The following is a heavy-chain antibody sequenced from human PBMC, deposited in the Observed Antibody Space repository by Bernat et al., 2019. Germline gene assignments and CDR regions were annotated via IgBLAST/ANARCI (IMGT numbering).Heavy chain of an antibody. D-gene: IGHD4-17*01. CDR1: VFTFSSYA. J-gene: IGHJ4*02. Sequence: QVQLVESGGGVVQPGRSLRLSCAASVFTFSSYAMHWVRQAPGKGLEWVAVISYDGSNKYYADSVKGRFTISRDNSKNTLYLQMNSLRAEDTAVYYCARDGRYGDYALDYWGQGTLVTVSS. CDR3: ARDGRYGDYALDY. V-gene: IGHV3-30*01. CDR2: ISYDGSNK.